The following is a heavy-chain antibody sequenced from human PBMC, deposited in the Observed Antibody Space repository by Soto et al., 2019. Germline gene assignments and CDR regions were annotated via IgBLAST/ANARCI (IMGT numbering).Heavy chain of an antibody. V-gene: IGHV4-39*01. CDR2: IYYSGIT. CDR1: GGSISSSSSY. CDR3: ARHRALRYSTFVFKYWFDP. D-gene: IGHD6-13*01. J-gene: IGHJ5*02. Sequence: PSETLSLTCPVSGGSISSSSSYWGWIRQPPGKGLEWIGRIYYSGITYYNPSLKSRVTISVATSKNQLSLKLSSVTAADTAVYYCARHRALRYSTFVFKYWFDPWGQGTLVTVSS.